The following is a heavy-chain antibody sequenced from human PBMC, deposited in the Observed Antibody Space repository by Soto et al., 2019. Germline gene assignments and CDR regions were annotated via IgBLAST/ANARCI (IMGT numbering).Heavy chain of an antibody. V-gene: IGHV1-18*01. CDR3: ASDLEGQIVDY. CDR2: ISGYNGNT. J-gene: IGHJ4*02. CDR1: GYTFTSYG. Sequence: QVQLVESGAEVKKPGASVKVSCKASGYTFTSYGISWVRQAPGQGLEGMGWISGYNGNTKYAQKLQGRVTMTSDTSTSTADMELRSLRSDDTAVYYCASDLEGQIVDYWGQGSLVTVSS. D-gene: IGHD1-1*01.